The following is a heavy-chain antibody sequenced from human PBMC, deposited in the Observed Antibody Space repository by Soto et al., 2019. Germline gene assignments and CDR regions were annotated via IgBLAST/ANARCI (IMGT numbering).Heavy chain of an antibody. D-gene: IGHD6-13*01. Sequence: SETLSLTCTVSGGSISSNYWTWIRQPPGKGLEWIGYVYNSGSTNYNPSLKSRVTIKEDTSKSQFSLKVNSMTAADTAVYYCARYRREAVAGYTLDNWGQGILVTVSS. V-gene: IGHV4-59*01. J-gene: IGHJ4*02. CDR3: ARYRREAVAGYTLDN. CDR1: GGSISSNY. CDR2: VYNSGST.